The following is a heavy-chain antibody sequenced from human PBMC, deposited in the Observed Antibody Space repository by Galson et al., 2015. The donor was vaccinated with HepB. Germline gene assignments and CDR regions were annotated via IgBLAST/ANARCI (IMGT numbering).Heavy chain of an antibody. D-gene: IGHD6-19*01. CDR2: INPSGGST. Sequence: SVKVSCKASRYTFTSYYMHWVRQAPGQGLEWMGIINPSGGSTSYAQKLQGRVTMTRDTSTSTAYMELSSLRSEDTAVYYCAREGGGQWLGLRAFDIWGQGTMVTVSS. CDR1: RYTFTSYY. CDR3: AREGGGQWLGLRAFDI. V-gene: IGHV1-46*01. J-gene: IGHJ3*02.